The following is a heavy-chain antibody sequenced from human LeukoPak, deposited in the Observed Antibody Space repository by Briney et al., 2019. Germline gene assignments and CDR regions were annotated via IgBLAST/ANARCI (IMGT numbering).Heavy chain of an antibody. CDR2: ISYDGSNK. CDR3: ARGKLRYFDWLSFDY. Sequence: GGSLRLSCAASGFTFSSYAMHWVRQAPGKGLEWVAVISYDGSNKYYADSVKGRFTISRDNSKNTLYLQMNSLRAEDTAVYYCARGKLRYFDWLSFDYWGQGTLVTVSS. J-gene: IGHJ4*02. D-gene: IGHD3-9*01. V-gene: IGHV3-30*04. CDR1: GFTFSSYA.